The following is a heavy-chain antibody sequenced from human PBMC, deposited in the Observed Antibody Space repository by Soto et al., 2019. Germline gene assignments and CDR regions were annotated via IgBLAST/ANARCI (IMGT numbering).Heavy chain of an antibody. Sequence: QVQLVQSGAEVKKPGSSVKVSCKASGGTFSSYAISWVRQAPGQGLEWMGGIIPIFGTANYAQKFQARATITADESTSTAYRELSSLRSEDTAVYYCARGMRVVARPAYYFAYWGQGTLVTVSS. CDR3: ARGMRVVARPAYYFAY. J-gene: IGHJ4*02. CDR2: IIPIFGTA. CDR1: GGTFSSYA. V-gene: IGHV1-69*01. D-gene: IGHD3-22*01.